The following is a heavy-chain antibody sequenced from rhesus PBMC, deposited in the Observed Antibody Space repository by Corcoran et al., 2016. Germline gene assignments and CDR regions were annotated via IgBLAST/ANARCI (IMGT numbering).Heavy chain of an antibody. V-gene: IGHV4-122*02. D-gene: IGHD3-16*01. Sequence: QVPLQESGPGLVKPSETLSLPCDVSGGPLRSNYWSWLRPPPWQGLEWFGYISNSGSTSYNTSLKSRVTISRDTSKNQFSLKLSSVTAADTAVYYCAEYYSGSYSDAFDFWGQGLRVSVSS. CDR2: ISNSGST. CDR3: AEYYSGSYSDAFDF. CDR1: GGPLRSNY. J-gene: IGHJ3*01.